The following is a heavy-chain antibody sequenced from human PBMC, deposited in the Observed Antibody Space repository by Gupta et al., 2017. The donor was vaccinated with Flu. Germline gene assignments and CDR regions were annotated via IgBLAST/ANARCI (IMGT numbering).Heavy chain of an antibody. V-gene: IGHV4-59*03. J-gene: IGHJ3*02. Sequence: QVQLEESGPGLVNPSETLSLTCTVSGGSISGSYWGWIRQSPGEGLEWLGYIYYSGAAFYNPSLKTRVTLSIDTSNNRFSLKLTSVTAADTAVYFCAKIGAAFDIWGQGTAVTVSS. CDR2: IYYSGAA. D-gene: IGHD3-10*01. CDR1: GGSISGSY. CDR3: AKIGAAFDI.